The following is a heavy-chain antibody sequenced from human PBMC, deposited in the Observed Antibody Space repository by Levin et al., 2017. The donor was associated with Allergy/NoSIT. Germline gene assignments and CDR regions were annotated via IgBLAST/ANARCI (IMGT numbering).Heavy chain of an antibody. CDR1: GFTFSDYD. V-gene: IGHV3-13*04. CDR2: IYTAGDT. Sequence: PGGSLRLSCAGSGFTFSDYDMHWVRQAPGKGLEWVSAIYTAGDTYYSGSVKGRFTVSRDNAKNSLYLQMHDLRAGDTALYYCARGRYCSGGTCYAGAFDSWGQGTMVTVAS. CDR3: ARGRYCSGGTCYAGAFDS. D-gene: IGHD2-15*01. J-gene: IGHJ3*02.